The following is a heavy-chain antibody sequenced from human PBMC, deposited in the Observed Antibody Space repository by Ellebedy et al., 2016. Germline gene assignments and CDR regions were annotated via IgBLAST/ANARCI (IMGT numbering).Heavy chain of an antibody. Sequence: GESLKISXTASGLNFNTFFMSWVRQAPGKGLEWVSTISAGSDITRLADSVKGRFTISRDSSKNSVYLRMNNLRVDDTAVYYCRQGHYADLWGQGTLVTVSS. D-gene: IGHD4-17*01. CDR3: RQGHYADL. CDR1: GLNFNTFF. V-gene: IGHV3-23*01. J-gene: IGHJ4*02. CDR2: ISAGSDIT.